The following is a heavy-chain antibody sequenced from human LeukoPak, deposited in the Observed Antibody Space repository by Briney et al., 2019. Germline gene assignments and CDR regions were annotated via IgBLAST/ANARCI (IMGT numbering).Heavy chain of an antibody. CDR2: INHSGST. CDR3: AREDSTGYYYV. Sequence: PSETLSLTCAVYGGSFSGYYWSWIRQPPGKGLEWIGEINHSGSTNYNPSLKSRVTISVDTSKNQFSLKLSSVTAADTAVYYCAREDSTGYYYVWGRGTLVTVSS. J-gene: IGHJ4*02. CDR1: GGSFSGYY. V-gene: IGHV4-34*01. D-gene: IGHD3-22*01.